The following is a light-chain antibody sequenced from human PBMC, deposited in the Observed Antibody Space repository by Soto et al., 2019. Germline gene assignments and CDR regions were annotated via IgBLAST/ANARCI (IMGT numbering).Light chain of an antibody. Sequence: QSVLTQPPSASGTPGQGVTISCSGSTSNIGSNYVYWYQQLPGTAPKLLIYRNNQRPSGVPDRFSGSKSGTTASLTISGLQPEDEADYYCSLYISGSTYVFGTGTKLTVL. V-gene: IGLV1-47*01. CDR2: RNN. CDR3: SLYISGSTYV. CDR1: TSNIGSNY. J-gene: IGLJ1*01.